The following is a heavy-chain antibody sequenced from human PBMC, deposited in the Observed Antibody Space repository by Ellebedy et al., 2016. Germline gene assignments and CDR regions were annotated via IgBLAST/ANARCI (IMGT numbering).Heavy chain of an antibody. D-gene: IGHD3-22*01. CDR2: IYSGGST. CDR3: ARYTYYYDSSGPHFFDY. V-gene: IGHV3-66*01. CDR1: GFTVSSNY. Sequence: GESLKISCAASGFTVSSNYMSWVRQAPGKGLEWVSVIYSGGSTYYADSVKGRFTISRDNSKNTLYLQMNSLRAEDTAVYYCARYTYYYDSSGPHFFDYWGQGTLVTVSS. J-gene: IGHJ4*02.